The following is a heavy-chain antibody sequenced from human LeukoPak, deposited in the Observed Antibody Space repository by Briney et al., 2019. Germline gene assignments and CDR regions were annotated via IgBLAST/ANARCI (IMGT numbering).Heavy chain of an antibody. CDR1: GFTFDDYT. CDR2: ISGDGGST. D-gene: IGHD3-22*01. Sequence: GGSLRLSCAASGFTFDDYTMHWVRQAPGKGLEWVSLISGDGGSTFYADSVKGRFTISRDNSKISLYLQMNSLRTEDTALYYCAKDMHYDSSGYYYVGFDYWGQGALVTVSS. J-gene: IGHJ4*02. V-gene: IGHV3-43*02. CDR3: AKDMHYDSSGYYYVGFDY.